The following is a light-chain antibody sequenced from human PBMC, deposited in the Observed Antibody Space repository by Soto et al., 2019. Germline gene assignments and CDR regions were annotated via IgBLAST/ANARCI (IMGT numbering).Light chain of an antibody. CDR1: QSISSW. J-gene: IGKJ1*01. Sequence: DIQMTQSPSTLSASVGDRVTITCRASQSISSWLAWYQQKPGKAPKLLIYEASNLESGVPSRFSGSGSGTEFTLTISSLQPDDFATYYSQQSNNYPWTFGQGTKVEIK. CDR3: QQSNNYPWT. V-gene: IGKV1-5*03. CDR2: EAS.